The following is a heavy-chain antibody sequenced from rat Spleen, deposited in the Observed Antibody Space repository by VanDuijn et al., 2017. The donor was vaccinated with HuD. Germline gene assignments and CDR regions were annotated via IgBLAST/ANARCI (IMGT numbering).Heavy chain of an antibody. Sequence: QVQLKESGPGLVQPSQTLSLTCTVSGFSLTSYHVSWVRQPPGKGLEWMGVIWTGGSTDYNSALKSRLSITRDTSKSQVFLKMNSLQTEDTAIYFCTRSSGDLYYYVMDAWGQGASVTVSS. CDR1: GFSLTSYH. J-gene: IGHJ4*01. V-gene: IGHV2-43*01. D-gene: IGHD1-1*01. CDR2: IWTGGST. CDR3: TRSSGDLYYYVMDA.